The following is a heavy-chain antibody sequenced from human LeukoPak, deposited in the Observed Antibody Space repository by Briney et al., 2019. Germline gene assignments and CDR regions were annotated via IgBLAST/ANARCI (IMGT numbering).Heavy chain of an antibody. CDR1: GFTFSIYS. J-gene: IGHJ6*02. CDR2: ISYDGSNK. CDR3: ARTLRVGNYYYYYTMDV. V-gene: IGHV3-30*03. Sequence: GGSLRLSCAASGFTFSIYSMNWVRQAPGKGLEWVAVISYDGSNKYYADSVKGRFTISRDNSKNTLYLQMNSLRPDDTAVYYCARTLRVGNYYYYYTMDVWGQGTTVTVSS. D-gene: IGHD2-8*02.